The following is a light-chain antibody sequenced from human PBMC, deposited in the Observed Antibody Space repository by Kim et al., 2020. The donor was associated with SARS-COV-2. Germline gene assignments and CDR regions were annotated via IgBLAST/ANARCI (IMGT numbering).Light chain of an antibody. CDR2: LNSDGSH. Sequence: QLVLTQSPSASASLGASVKLTCTLSSGHSSYDIAWHQQQPKKGPRYLMKLNSDGSHNKGDGIPDRFSGSSSEAERYLTISSLQSEDEADYYCQTWGTGIRVFGGGTQLTVL. CDR3: QTWGTGIRV. J-gene: IGLJ2*01. V-gene: IGLV4-69*01. CDR1: SGHSSYD.